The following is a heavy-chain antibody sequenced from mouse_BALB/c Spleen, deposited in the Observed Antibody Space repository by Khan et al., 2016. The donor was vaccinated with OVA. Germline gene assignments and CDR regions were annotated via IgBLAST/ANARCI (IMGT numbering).Heavy chain of an antibody. CDR1: GYSITNGYF. Sequence: EVQLQESGPGLVKPSQSLSLTCSVTGYSITNGYFWNWIRQFPGNNLEWMGYIRYDGNTNYNPSLKNRISITRDTSKNPFFLNLNSVPPEDTATYYGARGGSSGPAWFTYWGQGTLVTVSA. CDR3: ARGGSSGPAWFTY. J-gene: IGHJ3*01. V-gene: IGHV3-6*02. CDR2: IRYDGNT. D-gene: IGHD3-1*01.